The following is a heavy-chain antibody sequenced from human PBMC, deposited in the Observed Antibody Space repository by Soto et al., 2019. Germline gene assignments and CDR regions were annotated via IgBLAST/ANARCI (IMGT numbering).Heavy chain of an antibody. Sequence: QVQLVESGGGVVQPGRSLRLSCAASGFTFSNYGMHWVRQAPGKGLEWVAVISFDGTNKYYADSVKGRFTISRDNSKNTVYLQMNSLRAEDTAVYHGAKVSLIGSSWPFDYWGQGALVTVSS. CDR2: ISFDGTNK. V-gene: IGHV3-30*18. D-gene: IGHD6-13*01. CDR3: AKVSLIGSSWPFDY. J-gene: IGHJ4*02. CDR1: GFTFSNYG.